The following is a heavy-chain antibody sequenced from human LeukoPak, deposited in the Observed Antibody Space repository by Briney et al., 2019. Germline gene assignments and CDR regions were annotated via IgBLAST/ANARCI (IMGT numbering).Heavy chain of an antibody. V-gene: IGHV3-66*01. CDR2: IYSGGST. CDR3: LQYDSGNT. CDR1: GFNFNRYW. Sequence: GGSLRLSCAASGFNFNRYWMSWVRQAPGKGLEWVSVIYSGGSTYYADSVKGRFTISRDNAKNSLYLQMNGLRAEDTAVYYCLQYDSGNTWGQGTLVTVSS. J-gene: IGHJ5*02. D-gene: IGHD3-10*01.